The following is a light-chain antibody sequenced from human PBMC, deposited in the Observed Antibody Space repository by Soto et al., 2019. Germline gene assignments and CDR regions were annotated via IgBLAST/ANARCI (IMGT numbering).Light chain of an antibody. J-gene: IGLJ3*02. CDR3: SSYTSSSTRV. V-gene: IGLV2-14*01. Sequence: QSALTQPASVSGSPGQSITISCTGTSSDVGRYNYVSWYQQHPGKAPKLMIYEVSNRPSGVSNRFSGSKSGNTASLTISGLQAEDEADYSCSSYTSSSTRVFGGGTQLTVL. CDR1: SSDVGRYNY. CDR2: EVS.